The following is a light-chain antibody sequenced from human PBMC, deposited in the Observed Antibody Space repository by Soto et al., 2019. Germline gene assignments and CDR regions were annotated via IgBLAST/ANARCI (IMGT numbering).Light chain of an antibody. Sequence: DIQMTQSPSSLSASAGDRVTITCRASQSLSFYLNWYQQKVGKAPQLLIHSASNLQSGVPSRFSVSGSGTEFTLTITSLQSEDFSSYYCQQSYRTPHSFGQGTRLEIK. J-gene: IGKJ5*01. CDR3: QQSYRTPHS. CDR1: QSLSFY. CDR2: SAS. V-gene: IGKV1-39*01.